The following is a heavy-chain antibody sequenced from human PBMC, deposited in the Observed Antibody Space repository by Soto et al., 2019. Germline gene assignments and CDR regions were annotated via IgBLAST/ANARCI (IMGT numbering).Heavy chain of an antibody. CDR2: ISGSGGST. V-gene: IGHV3-23*01. Sequence: EVQLLESGGGLVQPGVSLSLSCAASGFTFNNYAMNWVRQATGKGLEWVSSISGSGGSTYYADSVKGLFTISKDNSKNTLYLQRNSLRPEETAVLYCAQGPLVSSSWSNFDYCGQGTLVTFSS. J-gene: IGHJ4*02. CDR1: GFTFNNYA. CDR3: AQGPLVSSSWSNFDY. D-gene: IGHD6-13*01.